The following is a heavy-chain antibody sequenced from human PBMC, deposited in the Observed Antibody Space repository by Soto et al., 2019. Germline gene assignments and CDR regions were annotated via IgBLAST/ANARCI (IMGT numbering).Heavy chain of an antibody. V-gene: IGHV5-10-1*01. J-gene: IGHJ4*02. Sequence: SGESLKISCKTSGYSFTTTWITWVRQMPGKGLEWMGRIDPSDSYTDYSPSFEGHVTFSVDKSISTAYLQWSSLKASDTAIYYCAKSGYCSDGGTGSCYHLNFWGRGTLVTVSS. CDR1: GYSFTTTW. CDR3: AKSGYCSDGGTGSCYHLNF. CDR2: IDPSDSYT. D-gene: IGHD2-15*01.